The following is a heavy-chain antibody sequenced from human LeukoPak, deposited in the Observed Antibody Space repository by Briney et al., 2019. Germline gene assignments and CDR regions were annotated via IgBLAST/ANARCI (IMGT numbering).Heavy chain of an antibody. J-gene: IGHJ6*02. CDR2: MNPNSGNT. D-gene: IGHD3-3*01. V-gene: IGHV1-8*01. CDR3: ARAQSDYDFWSGYYRGYYYYGMDV. Sequence: GASVKVSCKASGYTFTSYDINWVRQATGQGLEWMGWMNPNSGNTGCAQKFQGRVTMTRNTSISTAYMELSSLRSEDTAVYYCARAQSDYDFWSGYYRGYYYYGMDVWGQGTTVTVSS. CDR1: GYTFTSYD.